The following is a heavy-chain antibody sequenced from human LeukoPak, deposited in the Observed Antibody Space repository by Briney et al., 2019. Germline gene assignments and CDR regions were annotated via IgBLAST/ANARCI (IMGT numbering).Heavy chain of an antibody. V-gene: IGHV4-61*01. Sequence: PSETLSLTCTVSGGSISSGSYYWSWIRQPPGKGLEWIGYIYYSGSTNYNPSLKSRVTISVDTSKNQFSLKLSSVTAADTAVYYCARGDGDTNWFDPWGQGTLVTVSS. CDR3: ARGDGDTNWFDP. CDR2: IYYSGST. CDR1: GGSISSGSYY. J-gene: IGHJ5*02. D-gene: IGHD4-17*01.